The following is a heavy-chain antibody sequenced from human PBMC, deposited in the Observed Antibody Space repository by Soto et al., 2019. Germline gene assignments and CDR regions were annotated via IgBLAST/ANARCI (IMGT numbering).Heavy chain of an antibody. Sequence: QVQLVQSGAEVKKPGASVKVSCKTSGYTFAAYYIHWIRQAPGQGLEWMGWINPTSGGTVYAQNFQDRVTMTRDTSISTAYMELRRLPSDDTALYYCARDPYYGDYWWYFLVSWWQRSPVTVSS. D-gene: IGHD4-17*01. J-gene: IGHJ5*02. CDR1: GYTFAAYY. CDR2: INPTSGGT. CDR3: ARDPYYGDYWWYFLVS. V-gene: IGHV1-2*02.